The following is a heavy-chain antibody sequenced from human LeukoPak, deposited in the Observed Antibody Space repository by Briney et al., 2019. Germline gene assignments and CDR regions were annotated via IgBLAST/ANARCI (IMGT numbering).Heavy chain of an antibody. CDR2: ISYDGSNK. J-gene: IGHJ4*02. CDR1: VFTFCRYA. D-gene: IGHD3-10*02. V-gene: IGHV3-30*04. Sequence: GGALRLSCAASVFTFCRYAMHRGRQAPGEGRGWVAVISYDGSNKYYADSVKGGFTISRDNSKNTLYLQMNSLRVQDTAIYYCTRGMLRQPPDYWGQGTLVTVSS. CDR3: TRGMLRQPPDY.